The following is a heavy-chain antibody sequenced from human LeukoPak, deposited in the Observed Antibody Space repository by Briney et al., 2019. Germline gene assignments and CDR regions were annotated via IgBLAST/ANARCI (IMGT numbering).Heavy chain of an antibody. Sequence: ASVKVSCKASGYTFTSYGISWVRQAPGQGLEWVGWISAYNGNTNYAQKLQGRVTMTTDTSTSTAYMELRSLRSDDTAVYYCARDRYYGSGSPNWFDPWGQGTLVTVSS. CDR2: ISAYNGNT. D-gene: IGHD3-10*01. V-gene: IGHV1-18*01. CDR3: ARDRYYGSGSPNWFDP. CDR1: GYTFTSYG. J-gene: IGHJ5*02.